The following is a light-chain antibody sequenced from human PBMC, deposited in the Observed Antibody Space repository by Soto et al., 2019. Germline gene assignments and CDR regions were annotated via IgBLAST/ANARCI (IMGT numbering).Light chain of an antibody. V-gene: IGLV6-57*04. CDR1: SGNIGSNY. CDR3: QSYDSSTPEV. Sequence: NFMLTQPHSVSESPGKTVTISCTRSSGNIGSNYVQWYQQRPGSAPTTLIYEDDQRPSGVPDRFSGSIDRSSNSASLTISGLKTEDEADYYCQSYDSSTPEVFGGGTKLTVL. CDR2: EDD. J-gene: IGLJ2*01.